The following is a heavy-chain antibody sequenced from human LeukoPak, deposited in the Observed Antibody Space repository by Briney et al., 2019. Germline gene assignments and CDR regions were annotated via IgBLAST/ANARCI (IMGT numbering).Heavy chain of an antibody. J-gene: IGHJ6*04. CDR3: AELGITMIGGV. D-gene: IGHD3-10*02. Sequence: GRSLRLSCTASGFTFDDYAMHWVRQAPGKGLEWVSGISWNSGSMDYAGSVKGRFTISRDNAKNSLYLQMNSLRAGDTAVYYCAELGITMIGGVWGKGTTVTISS. CDR1: GFTFDDYA. V-gene: IGHV3-9*01. CDR2: ISWNSGSM.